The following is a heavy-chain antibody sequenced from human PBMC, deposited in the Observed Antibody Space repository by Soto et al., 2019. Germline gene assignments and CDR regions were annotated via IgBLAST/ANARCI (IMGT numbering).Heavy chain of an antibody. CDR1: GFTFSSNS. Sequence: KPGGSLRLSCAASGFTFSSNSMSWARQAPGKGLEWVSSISSSGSRVYYADSLKGRFTISRDNAKNSLYLQMNSLSAEDTVVYYCARRYCTNGVCPFDSWGQGTLVTVSS. CDR2: ISSSGSRV. CDR3: ARRYCTNGVCPFDS. V-gene: IGHV3-21*01. D-gene: IGHD2-8*01. J-gene: IGHJ4*02.